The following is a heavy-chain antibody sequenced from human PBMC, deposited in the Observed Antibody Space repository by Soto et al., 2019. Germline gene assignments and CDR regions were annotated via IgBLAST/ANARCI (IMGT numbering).Heavy chain of an antibody. CDR2: IIPIFGTA. J-gene: IGHJ5*02. CDR3: ARDTLETSIAAAGTGWFDP. Sequence: SVKVSCKASGGTFSSYAISWVRQAPGQGLEWMGGIIPIFGTANYAQKFQGRVTITADESTSTAYMELSSLRSEDTAVYYCARDTLETSIAAAGTGWFDPWGQGTLVTVSS. CDR1: GGTFSSYA. V-gene: IGHV1-69*13. D-gene: IGHD6-13*01.